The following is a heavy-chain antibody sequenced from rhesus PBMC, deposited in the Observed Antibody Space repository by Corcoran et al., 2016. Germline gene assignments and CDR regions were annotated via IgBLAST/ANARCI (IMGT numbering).Heavy chain of an antibody. CDR3: ARENTVGGVYNSLDV. V-gene: IGHV4-73*01. CDR1: GGSISGFHY. J-gene: IGHJ5-2*02. Sequence: QVKLQQWGEGLVKPSETLSLTCAVYGGSISGFHYWSWIRQPAGKGLEWIGDINGNSANNNYNPSLKNRVTSSKDTSKNQFSLKLSSGTAADTAVYYCARENTVGGVYNSLDVWGRGVLVTVSS. CDR2: INGNSANN. D-gene: IGHD4-23*01.